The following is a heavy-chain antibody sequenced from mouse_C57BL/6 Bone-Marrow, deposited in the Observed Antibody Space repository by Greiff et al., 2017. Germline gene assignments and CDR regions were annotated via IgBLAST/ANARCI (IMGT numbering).Heavy chain of an antibody. D-gene: IGHD3-2*02. J-gene: IGHJ3*01. V-gene: IGHV1-26*01. CDR1: GYTFTDYY. Sequence: VQLQQSGPELVKPGASVKISCKASGYTFTDYYMNWVKQSHGKSLEWIGDINPNNGGTSYNQKFKGKATLTVDKSSSTAYMELRSLTSEDSAVYYGAKGRQLRLAWFAYWGQGTLVTVSA. CDR2: INPNNGGT. CDR3: AKGRQLRLAWFAY.